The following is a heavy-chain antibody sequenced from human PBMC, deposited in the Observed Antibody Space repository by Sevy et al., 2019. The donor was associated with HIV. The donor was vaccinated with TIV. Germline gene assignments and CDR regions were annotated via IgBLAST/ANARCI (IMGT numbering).Heavy chain of an antibody. Sequence: ASVKVSCKASGYLFSGYYVHWVRQAPGQGLEWMGWINPKDGGTNYAQKFQGRVTMTTDTSISTAHLELNRLTSDDTAMFYCSRSVYGSGTYLNDYWGQGTLITVSS. V-gene: IGHV1-2*02. D-gene: IGHD3-10*01. CDR2: INPKDGGT. J-gene: IGHJ4*02. CDR1: GYLFSGYY. CDR3: SRSVYGSGTYLNDY.